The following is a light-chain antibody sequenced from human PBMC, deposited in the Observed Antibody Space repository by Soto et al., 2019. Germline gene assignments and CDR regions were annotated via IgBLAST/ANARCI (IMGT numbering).Light chain of an antibody. CDR3: QQYAGSPRT. CDR2: GAS. CDR1: QSVSSSY. J-gene: IGKJ1*01. Sequence: EIVLTQSPGTLSLSPGERATLSCRASQSVSSSYLAWYQQKPGQAPRLLIYGASSRATGIPDRFSGSGSGTDFTLTINRVEPEDFAVYFCQQYAGSPRTFGQGTKVEIK. V-gene: IGKV3-20*01.